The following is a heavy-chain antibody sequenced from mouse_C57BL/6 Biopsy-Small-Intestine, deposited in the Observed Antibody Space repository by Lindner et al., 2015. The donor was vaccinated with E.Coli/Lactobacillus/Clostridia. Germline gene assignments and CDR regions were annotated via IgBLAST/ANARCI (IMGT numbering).Heavy chain of an antibody. CDR1: GYAFANHL. Sequence: VQLQESGAELVRPGTSVNVSCKASGYAFANHLIEWVKQRPGQGLEWIGVINPGSGGTVYNEKFKGKATLTSDKSSSTAYMQLTSLTSEDSAVYYCAPRFAYWGQGTLVTVSA. V-gene: IGHV1-54*01. CDR3: APRFAY. J-gene: IGHJ3*01. CDR2: INPGSGGT.